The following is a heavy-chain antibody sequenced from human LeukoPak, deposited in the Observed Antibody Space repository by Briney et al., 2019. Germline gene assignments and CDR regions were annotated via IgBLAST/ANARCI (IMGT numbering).Heavy chain of an antibody. D-gene: IGHD3-3*01. Sequence: GRSLRLSCAASGFTFSSYSMNWVRQAPGKGLEWVSSISSSSSYIYYADSVKGRFTISRDNAKNSLYLQMNSLRAEDTAVYYCARDLDFWSGYYGYWGQGTLVTVSS. CDR3: ARDLDFWSGYYGY. CDR1: GFTFSSYS. J-gene: IGHJ4*02. CDR2: ISSSSSYI. V-gene: IGHV3-21*01.